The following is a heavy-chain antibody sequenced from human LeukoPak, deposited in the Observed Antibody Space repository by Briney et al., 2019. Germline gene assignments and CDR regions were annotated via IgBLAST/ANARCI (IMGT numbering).Heavy chain of an antibody. CDR3: ARMAWNDFGGSDY. CDR2: IIPIFGTA. CDR1: GGTFSSYA. D-gene: IGHD1-1*01. J-gene: IGHJ4*02. Sequence: ASVKVSCKASGGTFSSYAISWVRQAPGQGLEWMGGIIPIFGTANYAQKFQGRVTITADEFTSTAYTELSRLRSDDTAVYYCARMAWNDFGGSDYWGRGTLVTVSS. V-gene: IGHV1-69*13.